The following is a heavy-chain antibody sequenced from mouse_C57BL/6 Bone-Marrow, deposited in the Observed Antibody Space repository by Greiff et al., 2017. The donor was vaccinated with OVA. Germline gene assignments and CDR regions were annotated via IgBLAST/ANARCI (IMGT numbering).Heavy chain of an antibody. CDR1: GYTFTSYW. J-gene: IGHJ2*01. CDR2: IDPSDSYT. D-gene: IGHD1-1*01. Sequence: QVQLKQPGAELVMPGASVKLSCKASGYTFTSYWMHWVKQRPGQGLEWIGEIDPSDSYTNYNQKFKGKSTLTVYKSSSTAYMQLSSLTSEDSAVYYCARGDYYGSSYDYWGQGTTLTVSS. CDR3: ARGDYYGSSYDY. V-gene: IGHV1-69*01.